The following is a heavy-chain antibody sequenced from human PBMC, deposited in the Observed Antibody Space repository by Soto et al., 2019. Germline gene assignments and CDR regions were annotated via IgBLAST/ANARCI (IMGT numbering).Heavy chain of an antibody. CDR2: IYHSGST. CDR3: ARRRAFGGVIS. V-gene: IGHV4-38-2*02. CDR1: GYSISSGYY. J-gene: IGHJ5*02. D-gene: IGHD3-16*02. Sequence: SETLSLTCTVSGYSISSGYYWGWIRQPPGKGLEWIGSIYHSGSTYYNPSLKSRVTISVDTSKNQFSLKLSSVTAADTAVYYCARRRAFGGVISWGQGTLVTVSS.